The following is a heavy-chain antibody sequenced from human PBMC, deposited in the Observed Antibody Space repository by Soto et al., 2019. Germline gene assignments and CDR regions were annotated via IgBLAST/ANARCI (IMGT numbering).Heavy chain of an antibody. D-gene: IGHD3-22*01. Sequence: QVQLVESGGGVVQPGRAQRLSCAASGFTLSNYGMHWVRQAPGKGLEWVAAIWFDGNNKYYADSVKGRFTISRDNSKNTLSLEMNSLRDDDTAVYYCAREDSHSWYNGMDVWGQGTTVTVSS. CDR3: AREDSHSWYNGMDV. CDR2: IWFDGNNK. CDR1: GFTLSNYG. V-gene: IGHV3-33*01. J-gene: IGHJ6*02.